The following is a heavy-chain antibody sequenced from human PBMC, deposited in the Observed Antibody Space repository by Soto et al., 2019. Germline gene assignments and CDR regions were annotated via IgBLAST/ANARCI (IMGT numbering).Heavy chain of an antibody. D-gene: IGHD1-26*01. CDR2: IYHSGST. CDR3: GRYYEGFDY. J-gene: IGHJ4*02. V-gene: IGHV4-30-2*01. Sequence: PSETLSLTCAVSGGSISSGGYSWSWIRQPPGKGLEWIGYIYHSGSTYYNPSLKSRVTISVDRSKNQFSLKLSSVTAADTAVYYCGRYYEGFDYWGQGTLVTVSS. CDR1: GGSISSGGYS.